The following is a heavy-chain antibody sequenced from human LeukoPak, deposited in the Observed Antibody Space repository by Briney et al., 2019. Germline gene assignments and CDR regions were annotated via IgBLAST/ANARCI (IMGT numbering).Heavy chain of an antibody. CDR2: IKPKTDGETT. CDR3: ITPLPYSAQ. D-gene: IGHD2-21*01. V-gene: IGHV3-15*07. Sequence: GGSLRLSCAASGFTFSDHYMNWVRQAPGKRLEWVGRIKPKTDGETTEYAAPVKDRFSISRDDSKSMMYLQMNSLKTEDTAVHYCITPLPYSAQGGQGTLVTVSS. CDR1: GFTFSDHY. J-gene: IGHJ4*02.